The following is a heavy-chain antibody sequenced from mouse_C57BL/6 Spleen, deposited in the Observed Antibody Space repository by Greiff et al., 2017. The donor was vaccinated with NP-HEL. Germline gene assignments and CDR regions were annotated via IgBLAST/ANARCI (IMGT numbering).Heavy chain of an antibody. D-gene: IGHD4-1*01. V-gene: IGHV1-72*01. CDR1: GYTFTSYW. CDR2: IDPNSGGT. J-gene: IGHJ2*01. CDR3: ARYSLPYLHWDDYFDY. Sequence: QVQLQQPGAELVKPGASVKLSCKASGYTFTSYWMHWVKQRPGRGLEWIGRIDPNSGGTKYNEKFKSKATLTVDKPSSTAYMQLSSLTSEDSAVYYCARYSLPYLHWDDYFDYWGQGTTLTVSS.